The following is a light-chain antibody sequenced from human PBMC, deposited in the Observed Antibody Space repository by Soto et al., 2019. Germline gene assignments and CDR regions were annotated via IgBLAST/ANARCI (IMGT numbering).Light chain of an antibody. Sequence: EIVLTQSPATLSLSTGERATLSCRASQSVNAYLAWYQQKPGQAPMLLIFDASYRAPGIPDRFSGSGSGTDFTLTISRLEPEDFAVYYCQQYGSSQGITFGQGTRLEIK. J-gene: IGKJ5*01. V-gene: IGKV3-20*01. CDR3: QQYGSSQGIT. CDR1: QSVNAY. CDR2: DAS.